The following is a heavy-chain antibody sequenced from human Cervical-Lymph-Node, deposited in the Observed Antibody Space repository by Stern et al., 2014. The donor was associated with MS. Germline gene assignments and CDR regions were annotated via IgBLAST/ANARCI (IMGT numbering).Heavy chain of an antibody. CDR1: GFSLSNYA. CDR2: ISSSSSII. V-gene: IGHV3-48*02. D-gene: IGHD2-21*01. CDR3: ARSLSLQGI. Sequence: EVQLVESGGGLVQPGGSLRLSCVASGFSLSNYAMNWVRQAPGKGLECVSSISSSSSIIYYGDSVKGRFTISRDNAKNSLYLQMDSLRDEDTAVYYCARSLSLQGIWGQGTLVTVSS. J-gene: IGHJ4*02.